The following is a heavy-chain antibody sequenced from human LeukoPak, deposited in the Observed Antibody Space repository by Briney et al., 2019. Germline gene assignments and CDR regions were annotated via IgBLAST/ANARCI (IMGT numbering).Heavy chain of an antibody. CDR3: ARAGSSWYRGYYYYYMDV. J-gene: IGHJ6*03. D-gene: IGHD6-13*01. V-gene: IGHV4-59*11. CDR1: GGSISSHY. Sequence: PSETLSLACTVSGGSISSHYWSWIRQPPGKGLEWIGYIYYSGSTNYNPSLKSRVTISVDTSKNQFSLKLSSVTAADTAVYYCARAGSSWYRGYYYYYMDVWGKGTTVTVSS. CDR2: IYYSGST.